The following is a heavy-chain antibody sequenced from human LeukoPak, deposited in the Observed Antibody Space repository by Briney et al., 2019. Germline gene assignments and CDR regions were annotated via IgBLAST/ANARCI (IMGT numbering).Heavy chain of an antibody. CDR1: GGSISSHY. D-gene: IGHD2/OR15-2a*01. CDR2: IYSSGTT. J-gene: IGHJ3*02. V-gene: IGHV4-4*07. Sequence: PSETLSLTCTVSGGSISSHYWSWIRQAAGKGLEWIGRIYSSGTTNYNPSLKSRVTMSVDTSKNQFSLKLSSVTAADTAVYYCARDKIGGFYAFDIWGQGTMVTVSS. CDR3: ARDKIGGFYAFDI.